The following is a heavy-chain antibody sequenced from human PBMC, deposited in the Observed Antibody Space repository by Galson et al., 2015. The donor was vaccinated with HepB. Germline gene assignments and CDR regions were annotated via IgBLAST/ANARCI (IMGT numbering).Heavy chain of an antibody. CDR1: GGSISSSLYY. CDR2: IYTSGSS. J-gene: IGHJ4*02. V-gene: IGHV4-61*05. Sequence: SEPLSLTCSVSGGSISSSLYYWGWIRQPPGKELEWIGRIYTSGSSNYNPSLKSRVTMSVDTSKNQFSLKLSSVTAADTAVYYCARVSRGYSYGRPGPRGSYRTTDYFDYWGQGTLVTVSS. D-gene: IGHD5-18*01. CDR3: ARVSRGYSYGRPGPRGSYRTTDYFDY.